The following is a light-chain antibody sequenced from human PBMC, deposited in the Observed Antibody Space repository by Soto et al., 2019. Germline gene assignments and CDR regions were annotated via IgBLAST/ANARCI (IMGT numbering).Light chain of an antibody. CDR2: EVS. CDR3: SSYTSDITLV. V-gene: IGLV2-14*01. CDR1: SSDVGIYNY. J-gene: IGLJ2*01. Sequence: QSVLTQPASVSGSPGQSITISCTGTSSDVGIYNYVSWFQQRPGEAPKPMIYEVSKRPSGVSNRFSGSKSGNTASLTISGLQAEDEADYYCSSYTSDITLVIGGGTKLTVL.